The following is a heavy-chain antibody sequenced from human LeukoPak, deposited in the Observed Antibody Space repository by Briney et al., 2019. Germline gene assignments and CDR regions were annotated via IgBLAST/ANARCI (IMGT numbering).Heavy chain of an antibody. J-gene: IGHJ4*02. Sequence: PGGCLRLSCASSGFTFSFYWMHWVRQAPGKGLVWVSRINNDGRSTSYAGSVKGRFTISRDNAKNTLYLQMNSLRAEDTAVYYRARDNEYCTGGTYRLDYWGQGALVTVSS. D-gene: IGHD2-8*02. CDR3: ARDNEYCTGGTYRLDY. V-gene: IGHV3-74*01. CDR1: GFTFSFYW. CDR2: INNDGRST.